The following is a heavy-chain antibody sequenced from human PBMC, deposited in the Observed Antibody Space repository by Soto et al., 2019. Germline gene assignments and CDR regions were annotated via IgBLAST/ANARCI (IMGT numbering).Heavy chain of an antibody. D-gene: IGHD3-16*01. CDR2: IYSGGST. Sequence: GGSLRLSCAASGFTVSSNYMSWVRQAPGKGLEWVSVIYSGGSTYYADSVKGRFTISRDNSKNTLYLQMNSLRAEDTAVYYCARARPGPYIWGSLTGEFDYWGQGTLVTVSS. CDR1: GFTVSSNY. V-gene: IGHV3-66*01. CDR3: ARARPGPYIWGSLTGEFDY. J-gene: IGHJ4*02.